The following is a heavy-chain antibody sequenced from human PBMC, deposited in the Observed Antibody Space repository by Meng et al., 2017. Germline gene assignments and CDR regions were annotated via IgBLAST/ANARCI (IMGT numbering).Heavy chain of an antibody. CDR1: GFTFSSYA. CDR2: ISYDGSNK. D-gene: IGHD3-10*01. V-gene: IGHV3-30*04. J-gene: IGHJ4*02. Sequence: GESLKISCAASGFTFSSYAMHWVRQAPGKGLEWVAVISYDGSNKYYADSVKGRFTISRDNSKNTLYLQMNSLRAEDTAVYYCARTIFGRSGSQIREIDYWGQGTLVTVSS. CDR3: ARTIFGRSGSQIREIDY.